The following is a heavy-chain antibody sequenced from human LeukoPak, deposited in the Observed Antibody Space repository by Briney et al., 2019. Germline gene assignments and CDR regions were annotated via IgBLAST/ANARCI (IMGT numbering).Heavy chain of an antibody. Sequence: PGGSLRLSCVASGFTFGMYWMSWVRQAPGRGLEGGGNIKLDGSEKNYVASVKGRFTTSRENTTNPLYLQMNSLRAEDTAVFYCARDQYDTWSRRGNFDSWGQGTLVIVSS. V-gene: IGHV3-7*03. CDR2: IKLDGSEK. CDR1: GFTFGMYW. J-gene: IGHJ4*02. CDR3: ARDQYDTWSRRGNFDS. D-gene: IGHD3-3*01.